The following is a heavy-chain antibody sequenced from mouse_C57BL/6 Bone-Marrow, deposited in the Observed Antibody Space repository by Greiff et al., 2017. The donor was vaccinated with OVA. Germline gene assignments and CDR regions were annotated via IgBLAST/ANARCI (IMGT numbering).Heavy chain of an antibody. CDR1: GYTFTSYW. Sequence: QVQLQQPGAELVKPGASVKLSCKASGYTFTSYWMHWVKQRPGQGLEWIGMIHPNSGSTNYNEKFKSKATLTVDKSSSTAYMQLSSLTSEDSAVYYCAMGVTTDWYFDVWGTGTTVTVSS. V-gene: IGHV1-64*01. J-gene: IGHJ1*03. CDR3: AMGVTTDWYFDV. D-gene: IGHD2-2*01. CDR2: IHPNSGST.